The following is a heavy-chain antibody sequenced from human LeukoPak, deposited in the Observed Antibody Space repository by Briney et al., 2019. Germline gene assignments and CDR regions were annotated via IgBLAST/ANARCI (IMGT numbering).Heavy chain of an antibody. CDR1: GGSISSYY. CDR3: ARENRNTQTSYYYYYMDV. D-gene: IGHD1-14*01. Sequence: SETLSLTCTVSGGSISSYYWSWIRQPPGKGLEWIGYIYYSGSTNYNPSLKSRVTISVDTSKNQFSLKLSSVTAADTAVYYCARENRNTQTSYYYYYMDVWGKGTTVTVSS. V-gene: IGHV4-59*01. CDR2: IYYSGST. J-gene: IGHJ6*03.